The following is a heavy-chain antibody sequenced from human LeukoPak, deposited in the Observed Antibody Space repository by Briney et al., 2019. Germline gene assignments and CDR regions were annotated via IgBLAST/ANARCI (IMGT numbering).Heavy chain of an antibody. D-gene: IGHD6-13*01. CDR3: ARISSSNWYNERGAFDV. J-gene: IGHJ3*01. CDR1: GGSISSYY. CDR2: IDTSGNT. V-gene: IGHV4-4*07. Sequence: SETLSLTCTVSGGSISSYYWSWIRQPAGKGLEWIGRIDTSGNTNYKPSLKSRVTMSVDTSKNQFSLKLNSVTAADTAVYYCARISSSNWYNERGAFDVWGQGTMVTVSS.